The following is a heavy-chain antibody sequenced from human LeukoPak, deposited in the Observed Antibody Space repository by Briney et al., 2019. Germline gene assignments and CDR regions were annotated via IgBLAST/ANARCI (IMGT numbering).Heavy chain of an antibody. Sequence: EASVKVSCKASGYTFTSYGISWVRQAPGQGLEWMGWISAYNGNTNYAQKLQGRVTMTTDTSTSTAYMELSRLRSDDTAVYYCAREADGSGSYYKSDAFDIWGQGTMVTVSS. CDR2: ISAYNGNT. J-gene: IGHJ3*02. CDR1: GYTFTSYG. V-gene: IGHV1-18*01. D-gene: IGHD3-10*01. CDR3: AREADGSGSYYKSDAFDI.